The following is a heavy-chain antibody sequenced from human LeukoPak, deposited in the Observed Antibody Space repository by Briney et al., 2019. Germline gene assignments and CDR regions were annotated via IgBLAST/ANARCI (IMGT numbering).Heavy chain of an antibody. D-gene: IGHD1-26*01. Sequence: SETLSLTCTVSGGSISSTSYYWGWIRQPPGKGLEWIGSIYYSGSTYYNPSLKSRVTISVDTSKNQFSLKLSSVTAADTAVYYCATPYSGGYQGLDIWGQGTMVTVSS. J-gene: IGHJ3*02. V-gene: IGHV4-39*01. CDR1: GGSISSTSYY. CDR3: ATPYSGGYQGLDI. CDR2: IYYSGST.